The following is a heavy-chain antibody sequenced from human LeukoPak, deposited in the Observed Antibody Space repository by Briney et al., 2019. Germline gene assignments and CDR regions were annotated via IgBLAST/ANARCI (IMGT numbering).Heavy chain of an antibody. CDR1: GYSFTSYW. CDR2: IYPGDSDT. V-gene: IGHV5-51*01. CDR3: ARGGAYNWNYLVDY. J-gene: IGHJ4*02. D-gene: IGHD1-7*01. Sequence: GESLKICCKGFGYSFTSYWIGWVRQMPGKGLEWMGIIYPGDSDTRYTPSFQGQVTISADKPINTAYLQWSSLKASDTAMSYCARGGAYNWNYLVDYWGQGTLVTVSS.